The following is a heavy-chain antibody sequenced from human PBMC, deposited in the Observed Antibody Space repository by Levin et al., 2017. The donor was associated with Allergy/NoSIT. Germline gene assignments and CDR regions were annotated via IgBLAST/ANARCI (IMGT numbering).Heavy chain of an antibody. CDR3: TTDVYSYGHGYYFDY. Sequence: KPGESLKISCAASGFTFSNAWMSWVRQAPGKGLEWVGRIKSKTDGGTTDYAAPVKGRFTISRDDSKNTLYLQMNSLKTEDTAVYYCTTDVYSYGHGYYFDYWGQGTLVTVSS. D-gene: IGHD5-18*01. CDR1: GFTFSNAW. J-gene: IGHJ4*02. CDR2: IKSKTDGGTT. V-gene: IGHV3-15*01.